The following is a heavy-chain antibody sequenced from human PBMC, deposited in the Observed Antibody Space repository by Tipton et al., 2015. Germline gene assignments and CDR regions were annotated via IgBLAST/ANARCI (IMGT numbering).Heavy chain of an antibody. CDR3: VRRARRVGSHSYPYYFDY. CDR2: IYPSDSET. V-gene: IGHV5-51*01. J-gene: IGHJ4*02. D-gene: IGHD1-26*01. CDR1: GYIFTSFW. Sequence: QLVQSGAEVKKPGESLKISCKGSGYIFTSFWIGWVRQMPGKGLEWMGTIYPSDSETRYNPSFQGQVTISADKSITTAYLQRRSLKASDTAMYYCVRRARRVGSHSYPYYFDYWGQGTLVPVSS.